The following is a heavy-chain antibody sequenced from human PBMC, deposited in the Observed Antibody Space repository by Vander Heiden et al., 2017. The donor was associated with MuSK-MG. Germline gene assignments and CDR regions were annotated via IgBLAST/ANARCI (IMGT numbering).Heavy chain of an antibody. Sequence: QVQLGQSVTEVKKPRSSVKVSCKASGGSFSSYATSWVRQTPGQGLEWMGGIIPIFGTANYAQKFQGRVTITADESTSTAYMELSSLGSEDTAVYYCARNLLSIRDSYYYYMDVWGKGTTVTVSS. J-gene: IGHJ6*03. CDR2: IIPIFGTA. V-gene: IGHV1-69*01. CDR1: GGSFSSYA. D-gene: IGHD1-26*01. CDR3: ARNLLSIRDSYYYYMDV.